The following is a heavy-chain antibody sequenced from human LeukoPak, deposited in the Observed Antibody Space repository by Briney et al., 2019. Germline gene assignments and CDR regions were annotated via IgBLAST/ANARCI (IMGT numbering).Heavy chain of an antibody. CDR1: GLTVNTTY. J-gene: IGHJ4*02. Sequence: GGSLRLSCAVSGLTVNTTYLTWVRKAPGKGLEWVSMIYSGGNTHHADSVKGRCTISGDNSKNTVYLQVSSLRAEDAAVYYCARASLNSHGYGWFFDQWGQGALVTVSS. V-gene: IGHV3-53*01. CDR2: IYSGGNT. CDR3: ARASLNSHGYGWFFDQ. D-gene: IGHD5-18*01.